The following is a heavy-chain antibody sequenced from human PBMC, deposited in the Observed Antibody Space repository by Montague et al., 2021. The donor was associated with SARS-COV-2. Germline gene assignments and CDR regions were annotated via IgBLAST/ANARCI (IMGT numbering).Heavy chain of an antibody. J-gene: IGHJ6*02. Sequence: SETLSRTCAVYGGSFSGYYWSWIRQPPGKGLVWIGEINHSGSTNYNPSLKSRVTISVDTSKNQFSLKLSSVTAADTAVYYCTREGYQVLWSDYYYYGMDVWGQGTRVTVSS. CDR3: TREGYQVLWSDYYYYGMDV. CDR2: INHSGST. D-gene: IGHD2-2*01. CDR1: GGSFSGYY. V-gene: IGHV4-34*01.